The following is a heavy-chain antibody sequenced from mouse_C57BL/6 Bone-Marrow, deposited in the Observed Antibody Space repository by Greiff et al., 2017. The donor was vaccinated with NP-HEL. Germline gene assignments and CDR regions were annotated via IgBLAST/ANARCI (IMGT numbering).Heavy chain of an antibody. V-gene: IGHV1-80*01. CDR1: GYAFSSYW. Sequence: QVQLQQSGAELVKPGASVKISCKASGYAFSSYWMNWVKQRPGKGLEWIGQIYPGDGDTNYNGKFKGKATLTADKSSSTAYMQLSSLTSEDSAVYFCARPFITTVVGGAMDYWGQGTSVTVSS. CDR2: IYPGDGDT. D-gene: IGHD1-1*01. CDR3: ARPFITTVVGGAMDY. J-gene: IGHJ4*01.